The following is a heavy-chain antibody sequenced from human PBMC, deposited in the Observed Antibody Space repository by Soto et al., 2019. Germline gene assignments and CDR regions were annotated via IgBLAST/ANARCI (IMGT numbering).Heavy chain of an antibody. Sequence: GGSLRLSCAASGFTFSSYSMNWVRQAPGKGLEWVSYISSSSSTIYYADSVKGRFTISRDNAKDSLYLQMNSLRDEDTAVYYCARDSRPLTYYYDSSGYPDDTRGNYWGQGTLVTVSS. V-gene: IGHV3-48*02. J-gene: IGHJ4*02. CDR2: ISSSSSTI. CDR1: GFTFSSYS. CDR3: ARDSRPLTYYYDSSGYPDDTRGNY. D-gene: IGHD3-22*01.